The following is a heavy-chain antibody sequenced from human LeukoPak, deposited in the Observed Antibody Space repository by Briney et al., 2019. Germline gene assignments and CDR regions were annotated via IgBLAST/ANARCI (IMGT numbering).Heavy chain of an antibody. CDR1: GFTFSSYG. CDR3: AKETGEWELDFDY. CDR2: ISGSGRTI. V-gene: IGHV3-23*01. D-gene: IGHD1-26*01. Sequence: PGGTLRLSCAASGFTFSSYGMSWVRQAPGKGLEWVSYISGSGRTIYYADSVKGRFTISRDNSKNTLYLQMNSLRAEDTAVYYCAKETGEWELDFDYWGQGTLVTVSS. J-gene: IGHJ4*02.